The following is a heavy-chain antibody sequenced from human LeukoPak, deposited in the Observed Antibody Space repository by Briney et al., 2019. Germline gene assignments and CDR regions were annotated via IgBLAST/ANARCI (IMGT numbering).Heavy chain of an antibody. J-gene: IGHJ5*02. CDR2: INHSGST. Sequence: SETLSLTCAIYGGSISGYFWSWIRQPPGKGLEWIGEINHSGSTFYSPSLKSRVSISVDTSENKFSLKVTSVAAADMAVYYCARGDIAARLQTWGQGTLVTVSS. CDR1: GGSISGYF. CDR3: ARGDIAARLQT. V-gene: IGHV4-34*01. D-gene: IGHD6-6*01.